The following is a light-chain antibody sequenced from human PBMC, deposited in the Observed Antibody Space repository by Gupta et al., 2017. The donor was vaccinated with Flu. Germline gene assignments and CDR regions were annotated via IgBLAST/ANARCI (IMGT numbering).Light chain of an antibody. V-gene: IGLV3-1*01. J-gene: IGLJ3*02. CDR2: QDT. Sequence: SYELTPPPSVSVSPGHTASITCSGDKLGDKYAFWSQQKAGQSPVVVSYQDTRRPSGIPERCSGSNSGNTANLTISGTQAMDEADDYGQTWDSNTAKGVCGGGTQLTVL. CDR1: KLGDKY. CDR3: QTWDSNTAKGV.